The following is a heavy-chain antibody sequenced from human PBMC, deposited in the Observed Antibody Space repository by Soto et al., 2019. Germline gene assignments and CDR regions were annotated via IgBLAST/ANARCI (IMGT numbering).Heavy chain of an antibody. Sequence: QAGGSLRLSCAASGFTFSSYGMHWVRQAPGKGLEWVAVISYDGSNKYYADSVKGRFTISRDNSKNTLYLQMNSLRAEDTAVYYCAKVPPRGGYSSGWYLWGQGTLVTVSS. V-gene: IGHV3-30*18. CDR1: GFTFSSYG. J-gene: IGHJ4*02. D-gene: IGHD6-19*01. CDR3: AKVPPRGGYSSGWYL. CDR2: ISYDGSNK.